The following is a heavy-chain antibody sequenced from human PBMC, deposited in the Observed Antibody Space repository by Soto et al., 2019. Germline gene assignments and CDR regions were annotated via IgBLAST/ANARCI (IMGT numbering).Heavy chain of an antibody. CDR1: GGSISSGRAY. J-gene: IGHJ2*01. CDR3: ASYSSGNWYFDL. CDR2: IYYSGTT. V-gene: IGHV4-31*03. Sequence: QVQLQESGPGLVKPSQTLSLTCTVSGGSISSGRAYWSWIRQHSGKGLEWIGYIYYSGTTYYNPSLKSRVTISVDTSKSQFSLKLSSVTAADTAVYYCASYSSGNWYFDLWGRGTLVTVSS. D-gene: IGHD6-19*01.